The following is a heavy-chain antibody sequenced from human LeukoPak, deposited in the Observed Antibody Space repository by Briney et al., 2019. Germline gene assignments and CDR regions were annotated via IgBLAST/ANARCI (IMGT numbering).Heavy chain of an antibody. Sequence: GESLKISCKGSGYSFTSYWIGWVRQIPGKGLEWMGIIYPGDSDTRYSPSFQGQVTISADKSISTAYLQWSSLKASDTAMYYCARHDLWFGEFYGMDVWGQGTTVTVSS. V-gene: IGHV5-51*01. D-gene: IGHD3-10*01. CDR2: IYPGDSDT. CDR3: ARHDLWFGEFYGMDV. J-gene: IGHJ6*02. CDR1: GYSFTSYW.